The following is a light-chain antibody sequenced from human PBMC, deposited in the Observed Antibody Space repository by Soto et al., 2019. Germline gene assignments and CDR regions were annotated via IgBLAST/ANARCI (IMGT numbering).Light chain of an antibody. V-gene: IGLV1-51*02. CDR3: GTWDSSLSADV. CDR1: SSDIGNNY. CDR2: ENN. J-gene: IGLJ1*01. Sequence: QSVLTQPPSVSAAPGQKVTISGSGSSSDIGNNYVSWYQHLPGTAPKLLIYENNKRPSGIPDRFSGSKSGTSATLGITGLQTGDEADYYCGTWDSSLSADVFGTGTKVTVL.